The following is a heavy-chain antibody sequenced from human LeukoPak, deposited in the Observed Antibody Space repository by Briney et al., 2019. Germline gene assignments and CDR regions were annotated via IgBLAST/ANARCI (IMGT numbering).Heavy chain of an antibody. CDR2: IRSKAYCGTA. J-gene: IGHJ4*02. V-gene: IGHV3-49*03. CDR3: TREIRYFDWFQADY. CDR1: GFTFGDHS. D-gene: IGHD3-9*01. Sequence: GGSLRLSCTASGFTFGDHSVSWFRQAPGKGLEWVGFIRSKAYCGTAGYAASVKGRFTISRDDSKSVAYLQMDSLKTEDTAVYYCTREIRYFDWFQADYWGQGTLVTVSS.